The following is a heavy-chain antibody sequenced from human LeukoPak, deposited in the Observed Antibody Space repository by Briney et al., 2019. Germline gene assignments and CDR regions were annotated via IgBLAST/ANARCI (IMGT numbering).Heavy chain of an antibody. Sequence: GGSLRLSCAASGFPFSSYWMHWVRQVPGKGLLWVSRINSDGSATIYADSVRGRFTISRDNAKNTLYLQMSGLGVEDTAVYHCASDSPYYGMDVWGQGTTVTVSS. CDR2: INSDGSAT. CDR1: GFPFSSYW. V-gene: IGHV3-74*01. J-gene: IGHJ6*02. CDR3: ASDSPYYGMDV.